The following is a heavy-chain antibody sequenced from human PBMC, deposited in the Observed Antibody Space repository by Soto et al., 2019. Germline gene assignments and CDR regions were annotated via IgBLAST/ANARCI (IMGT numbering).Heavy chain of an antibody. CDR1: GFTFSSYA. CDR2: LTSSGGNT. Sequence: EVQLLESGGGLVQPGGSLRLSCAASGFTFSSYAMSWVRQAPGKGLKWVSALTSSGGNTYYADSVKGRFTISRDNSKNTLYLPMNSLGAEDTAVYYCAKLSGDSWGYFDYWGQGTLVTVSS. D-gene: IGHD2-21*02. V-gene: IGHV3-23*01. J-gene: IGHJ4*02. CDR3: AKLSGDSWGYFDY.